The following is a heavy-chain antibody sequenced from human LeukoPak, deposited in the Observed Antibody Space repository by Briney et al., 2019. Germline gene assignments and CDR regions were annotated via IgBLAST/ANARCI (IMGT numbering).Heavy chain of an antibody. J-gene: IGHJ4*02. CDR3: ARALYYDFWSGYYFDY. CDR1: GFTSSSYA. D-gene: IGHD3-3*01. CDR2: IKQDGSEK. V-gene: IGHV3-7*01. Sequence: PGGSLRLSCAASGFTSSSYAMSWVRQAPGKGLEWVANIKQDGSEKYYVDSVKGRFTISRDNAKNSLYLQMNSLRAEDTAVYYCARALYYDFWSGYYFDYWGQGTLVTVSS.